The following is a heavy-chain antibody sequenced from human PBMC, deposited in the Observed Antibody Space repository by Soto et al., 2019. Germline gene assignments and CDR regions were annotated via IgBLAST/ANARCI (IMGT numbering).Heavy chain of an antibody. J-gene: IGHJ4*02. CDR3: ARDTMVRGVIISYFDY. V-gene: IGHV3-21*01. D-gene: IGHD3-10*01. Sequence: SGGSLRLSCAASGFTFSSYSMNWVRQAPGKGLEWVSSISSSSSYIYYADSVKGRFTISRDNAKNSLYLQMNSLRAEDTAVYYCARDTMVRGVIISYFDYWGQGT. CDR1: GFTFSSYS. CDR2: ISSSSSYI.